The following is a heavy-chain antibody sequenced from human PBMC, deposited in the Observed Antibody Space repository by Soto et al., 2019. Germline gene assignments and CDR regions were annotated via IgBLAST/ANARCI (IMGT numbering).Heavy chain of an antibody. D-gene: IGHD4-4*01. CDR1: GFFFGSHV. Sequence: GGSLRLSCASSGFFFGSHVMYLVRQAPGKGLEWVALIWYDGSNKYYGDSVKGRFTVSRDNSNNILYLQMDSLRVEDTAIYYCAREPYSNYIMDVWGQGTTVTVSS. V-gene: IGHV3-33*01. CDR3: AREPYSNYIMDV. J-gene: IGHJ6*02. CDR2: IWYDGSNK.